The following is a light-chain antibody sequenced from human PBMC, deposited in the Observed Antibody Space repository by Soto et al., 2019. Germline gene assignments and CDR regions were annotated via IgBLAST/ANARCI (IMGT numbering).Light chain of an antibody. V-gene: IGKV3-20*01. CDR2: GAS. J-gene: IGKJ3*01. Sequence: EIVLTQSPGTLSLSPGERATLSCRASQSVSSKLAWYQQKPGQAPRLLISGASSRATGIPDRFSGSGSGTDFTLTISRLEPEDFAVYYCQHYGNTPPSVTFGPGTKGDIK. CDR3: QHYGNTPPSVT. CDR1: QSVSSK.